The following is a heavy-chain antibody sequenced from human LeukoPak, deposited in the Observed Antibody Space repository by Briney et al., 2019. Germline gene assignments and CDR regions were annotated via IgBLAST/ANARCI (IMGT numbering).Heavy chain of an antibody. CDR2: INWNGGST. CDR1: GFTFDDYG. CDR3: AREPVGAISSYYYYYMDV. Sequence: GGSLRLSCAASGFTFDDYGMSWVRQAPGKGLEWVSGINWNGGSTGYADSVKGRFTISRDNAKNSLYLQMNSLRAEDTALYHCAREPVGAISSYYYYYMDVWGKGTTVTVSS. D-gene: IGHD1-26*01. J-gene: IGHJ6*03. V-gene: IGHV3-20*01.